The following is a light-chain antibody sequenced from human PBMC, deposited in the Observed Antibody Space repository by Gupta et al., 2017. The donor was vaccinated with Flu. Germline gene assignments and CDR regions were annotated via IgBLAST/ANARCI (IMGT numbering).Light chain of an antibody. CDR2: EVS. CDR3: SSYACSDKFRYV. Sequence: QSAPTQPPPASGSPAPSVTISCTGTSSDVGGYNYVSWSQHHQGKAPKLMIYEVSKRPAGDPDRFSGSKSGNTASLTVSGLQAEDEADYYYSSYACSDKFRYVFGTGTKVTVL. CDR1: SSDVGGYNY. V-gene: IGLV2-8*01. J-gene: IGLJ1*01.